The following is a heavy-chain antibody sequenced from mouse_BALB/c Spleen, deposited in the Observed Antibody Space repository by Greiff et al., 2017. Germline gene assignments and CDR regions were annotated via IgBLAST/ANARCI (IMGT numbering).Heavy chain of an antibody. J-gene: IGHJ1*01. D-gene: IGHD1-1*01. V-gene: IGHV1-14*01. CDR2: INPYNDGT. Sequence: EVQLQESGPELVKPGASVKMSCKASGYTFTSYVMHWVKQKPGQGLEWIGYINPYNDGTKYNEKFKGKATLTSDKSSSTAYMELSSLTSEDSAVYYCARRAFFTTVPAVWGAGTTVTVSS. CDR3: ARRAFFTTVPAV. CDR1: GYTFTSYV.